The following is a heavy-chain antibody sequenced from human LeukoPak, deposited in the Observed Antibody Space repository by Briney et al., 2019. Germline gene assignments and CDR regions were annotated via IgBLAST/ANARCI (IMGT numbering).Heavy chain of an antibody. CDR1: GGSISSYY. V-gene: IGHV4-59*01. CDR3: ARGFVGVVPAADGGDY. D-gene: IGHD2-2*01. Sequence: SETLSLTCTVSGGSISSYYWSWIRQPPGKGLEWIGYIYYSGSTNYNPSLKSRVTISVDTSKNQFSLKLSSVTAADTAVYYCARGFVGVVPAADGGDYWGQGTLVTVSS. J-gene: IGHJ4*02. CDR2: IYYSGST.